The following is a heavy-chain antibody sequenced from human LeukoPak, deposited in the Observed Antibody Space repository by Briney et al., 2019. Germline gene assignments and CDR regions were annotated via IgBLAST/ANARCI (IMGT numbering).Heavy chain of an antibody. CDR1: GFTFSNAW. V-gene: IGHV3-15*01. Sequence: GGSLRLSCAASGFTFSNAWMTWVRQAPGKGLEWVGRIKSKTDGGTTDYAAPVKGRFTISRDDSKNTLYLQMNSLKTEDTAVYYCTREAVTANGHFDYWGQGTLVTVSS. CDR2: IKSKTDGGTT. CDR3: TREAVTANGHFDY. J-gene: IGHJ4*02. D-gene: IGHD2-21*02.